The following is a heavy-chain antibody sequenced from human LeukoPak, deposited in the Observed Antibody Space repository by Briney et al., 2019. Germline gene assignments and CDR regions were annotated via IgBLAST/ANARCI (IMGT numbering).Heavy chain of an antibody. D-gene: IGHD3-22*01. Sequence: ASVKVSCKASGYTFTSYGISWVRRAPGQGLEWMGWINTYNGNTNYAQKFQGRVTVTTDTSTSTAYMELRSLRYDDTAVYYCARSYYDTSGYYTYYFDYWGQGTLVTVSS. CDR1: GYTFTSYG. CDR2: INTYNGNT. J-gene: IGHJ4*02. CDR3: ARSYYDTSGYYTYYFDY. V-gene: IGHV1-18*04.